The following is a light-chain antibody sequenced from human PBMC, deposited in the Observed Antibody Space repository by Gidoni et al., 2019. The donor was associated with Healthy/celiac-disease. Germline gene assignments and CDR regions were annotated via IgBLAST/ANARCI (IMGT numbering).Light chain of an antibody. V-gene: IGKV3-15*01. CDR2: GAS. CDR3: QQYNNWPPTKT. Sequence: EIVMTQSPATLSVSPGERATLSCRASQSVSSNLAWYQQKPGQAPRLLIYGASTRATGIPARFSGSGSGTEFTLTISSLQSEDFAVYYCQQYNNWPPTKTFXPXTKVDIK. CDR1: QSVSSN. J-gene: IGKJ3*01.